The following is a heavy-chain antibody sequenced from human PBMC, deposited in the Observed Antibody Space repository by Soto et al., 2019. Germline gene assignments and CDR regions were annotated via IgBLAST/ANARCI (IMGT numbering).Heavy chain of an antibody. Sequence: PSETLSLTCTVSGGSISSYYWSWIRQPPGKGLEWIGYIYYSGSTNYNPSLKSRVTISVDTSKNQFSLKLSSVTAADTAVYYCARSPETNFDYWGQGTLVTVSS. CDR3: ARSPETNFDY. CDR1: GGSISSYY. J-gene: IGHJ4*02. CDR2: IYYSGST. V-gene: IGHV4-59*08.